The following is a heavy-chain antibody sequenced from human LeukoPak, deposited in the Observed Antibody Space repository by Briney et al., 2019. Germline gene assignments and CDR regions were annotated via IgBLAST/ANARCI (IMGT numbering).Heavy chain of an antibody. CDR3: AREYYDVLTGYPYWYFDL. D-gene: IGHD3-9*01. Sequence: SETLSLTCTVSGGSISSYYWSWIRQPPGKGLEWIGYIYYSGSTNYNPSLKSRVTISVDTSKNQFSLKLSSVTAADTAVYYCAREYYDVLTGYPYWYFDLWGRGTLVTVSS. J-gene: IGHJ2*01. CDR1: GGSISSYY. CDR2: IYYSGST. V-gene: IGHV4-59*01.